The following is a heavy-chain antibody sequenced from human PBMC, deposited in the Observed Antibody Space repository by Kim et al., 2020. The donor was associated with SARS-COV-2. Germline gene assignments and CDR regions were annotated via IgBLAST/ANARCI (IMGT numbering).Heavy chain of an antibody. CDR3: VRIWDY. CDR2: INHSGST. Sequence: SETLSLTCAVYGGSFSGYYWSWVRQPPGKGLEWIGEINHSGSTNYNPSLKSRVTISVDTSKNQFSLKLSSVTAADTAVYYCVRIWDYWGQGTLVTVSS. D-gene: IGHD3-16*01. V-gene: IGHV4-34*01. CDR1: GGSFSGYY. J-gene: IGHJ4*02.